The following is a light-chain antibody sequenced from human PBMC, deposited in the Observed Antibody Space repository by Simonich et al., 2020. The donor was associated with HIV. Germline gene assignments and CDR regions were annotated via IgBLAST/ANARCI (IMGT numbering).Light chain of an antibody. V-gene: IGKV1-5*03. Sequence: DIQMTQSPSTLSASVGDRVTTTCRASQTISTWLAWYPQKPGKAPKLLSYKASNLESGVPSRFSGSGSGTEFTLTISSLQPDDFATYYCQQYNSYPWTFGQGTKVEIK. CDR1: QTISTW. CDR3: QQYNSYPWT. CDR2: KAS. J-gene: IGKJ1*01.